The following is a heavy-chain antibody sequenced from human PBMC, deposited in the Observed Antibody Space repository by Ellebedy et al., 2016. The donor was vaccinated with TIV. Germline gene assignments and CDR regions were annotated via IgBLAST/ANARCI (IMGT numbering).Heavy chain of an antibody. Sequence: GESLKISXSTSGFTFADYAMGWFRQAPGKGLEWVSFIRSRKFGGTTEYAASVNGRFTVSRDDSRGVAYLQMHSLKTEDTAVYYCTGGRLTGTPNFWGQGTLVTVSS. D-gene: IGHD1-1*01. CDR1: GFTFADYA. CDR3: TGGRLTGTPNF. CDR2: IRSRKFGGTT. J-gene: IGHJ4*02. V-gene: IGHV3-49*03.